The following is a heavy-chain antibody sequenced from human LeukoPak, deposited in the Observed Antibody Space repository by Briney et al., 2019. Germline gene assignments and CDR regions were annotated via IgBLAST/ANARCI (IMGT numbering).Heavy chain of an antibody. V-gene: IGHV4-34*01. CDR1: GGSFSGYY. Sequence: SETLSLTCAVYGGSFSGYYWSWIRQPPGKGLEWIGEINHSGSTNYNPSLKSRVTISVDTSKNQFSLKLSSVTAADTAVYHCGGYCSSTSCRRAGYYYYYMDVWGKGTTVTVSS. J-gene: IGHJ6*03. D-gene: IGHD2-2*01. CDR3: GGYCSSTSCRRAGYYYYYMDV. CDR2: INHSGST.